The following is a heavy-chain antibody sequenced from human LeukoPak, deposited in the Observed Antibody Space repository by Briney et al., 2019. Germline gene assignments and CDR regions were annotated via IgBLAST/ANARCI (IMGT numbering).Heavy chain of an antibody. D-gene: IGHD6-6*01. CDR1: GYTFIGHY. Sequence: ASVKVSCKASGYTFIGHYIHWVRQAPGQGLEWMGWINPNSDATKYSQKSQGRVTMTRDTSISTTYMDLTRLTSDDTAVYYCARAYSSSAGGFDYWGQGTLVTVSS. CDR2: INPNSDAT. CDR3: ARAYSSSAGGFDY. V-gene: IGHV1-2*02. J-gene: IGHJ4*02.